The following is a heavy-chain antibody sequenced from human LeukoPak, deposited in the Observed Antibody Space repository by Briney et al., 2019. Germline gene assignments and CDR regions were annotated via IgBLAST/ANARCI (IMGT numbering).Heavy chain of an antibody. D-gene: IGHD4-17*01. CDR1: GGSVSSGSYY. CDR3: ARETYGRYFDY. J-gene: IGHJ4*02. V-gene: IGHV4-61*01. Sequence: SETLSLTCTVSGGSVSSGSYYWSWIRQPPGEGLEWIGYIYYSGSTNYNPSLKSRVTVSVDTSKNQFSLKLSSVTAADTAVYYCARETYGRYFDYWGQGTLVTVSS. CDR2: IYYSGST.